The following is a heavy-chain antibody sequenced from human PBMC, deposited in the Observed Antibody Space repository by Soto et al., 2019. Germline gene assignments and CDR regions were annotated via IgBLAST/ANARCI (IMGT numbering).Heavy chain of an antibody. Sequence: EVQLVESGGGLVQPGRSLRLSCAASGFTFDDYAMHWVRQAPGKGLEWVSGISSSSSYIYYADSVKGRFTISRDNAKNSLYLQMSSLRAEDTAVYYCARVHYYDSSAYYLWGQGTLVTVSS. J-gene: IGHJ4*02. CDR1: GFTFDDYA. D-gene: IGHD3-22*01. V-gene: IGHV3-9*01. CDR3: ARVHYYDSSAYYL. CDR2: ISSSSSYI.